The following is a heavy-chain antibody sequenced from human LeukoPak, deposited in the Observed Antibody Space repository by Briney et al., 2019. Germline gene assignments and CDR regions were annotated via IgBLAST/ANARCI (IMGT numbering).Heavy chain of an antibody. Sequence: PGGSLRLSCAASGFTVSSNYMSWVRQAPGKGLEWVSVIYSGGSTYYADSVKGRFTISRDNSKNTLYLQMNSLRAEDTAVYYCARDGRFGEFPLDYWGQGTLVTVSS. CDR3: ARDGRFGEFPLDY. J-gene: IGHJ4*02. D-gene: IGHD3-10*01. CDR1: GFTVSSNY. CDR2: IYSGGST. V-gene: IGHV3-66*02.